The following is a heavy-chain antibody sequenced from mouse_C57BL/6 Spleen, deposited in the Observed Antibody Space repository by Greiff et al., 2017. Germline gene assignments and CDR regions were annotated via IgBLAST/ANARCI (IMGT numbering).Heavy chain of an antibody. J-gene: IGHJ1*03. V-gene: IGHV1-64*01. CDR1: GYTFTSYW. Sequence: VKLQQPGAELVKPGASVKLSCKASGYTFTSYWMHWVKQRPGQGLEWIGMIHPNSGSTNYNEKFKSKATLTVDKSSSTAYMQLSSLTSEDSAVYYCARDGSSYLDWYFDVWGTGTTVTVSS. D-gene: IGHD1-1*01. CDR2: IHPNSGST. CDR3: ARDGSSYLDWYFDV.